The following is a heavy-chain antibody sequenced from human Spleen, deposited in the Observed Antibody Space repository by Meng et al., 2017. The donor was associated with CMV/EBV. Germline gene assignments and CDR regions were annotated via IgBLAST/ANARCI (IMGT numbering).Heavy chain of an antibody. CDR3: ARDATLPDY. CDR1: GFSFSSYW. Sequence: LRLSCVDSGFSFSSYWMHWVRQGPGKGLVWVSRITADGTITSYADSVRGRFTISRDNAKNTLYLHMDSLTAEDTAMYYCARDATLPDYWGQGTLVTVSS. D-gene: IGHD2-2*01. J-gene: IGHJ4*02. CDR2: ITADGTIT. V-gene: IGHV3-74*01.